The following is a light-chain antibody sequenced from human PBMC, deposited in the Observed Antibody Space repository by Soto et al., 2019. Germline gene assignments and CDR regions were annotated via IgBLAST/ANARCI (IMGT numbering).Light chain of an antibody. CDR1: SSDVGGYNL. CDR2: EVS. CDR3: CSYAGTSTHTV. V-gene: IGLV2-23*02. Sequence: QSALTQPASVSGSPGQSITISCTGTSSDVGGYNLVSWYQQHPGKAPKLMISEVSKRPSGISDRFSGSKSGSTASLTISGLQAEDEADYYCCSYAGTSTHTVFGSGTQLTV. J-gene: IGLJ7*01.